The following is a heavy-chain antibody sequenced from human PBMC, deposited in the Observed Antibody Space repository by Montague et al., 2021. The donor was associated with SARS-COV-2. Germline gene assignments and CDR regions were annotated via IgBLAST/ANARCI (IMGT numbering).Heavy chain of an antibody. J-gene: IGHJ5*02. CDR3: ARERRYCSGGSCYSGWFDP. CDR2: IYHSGST. V-gene: IGHV4-38-2*02. Sequence: SETLSLTCTVSGYSISSGCYWGWIRQPPGKGLEWIGSIYHSGSTYYNPSLKSRVTISVDTSKNQFSLKLSSVTAADTAVYYCARERRYCSGGSCYSGWFDPWGQGTLVTVSS. D-gene: IGHD2-15*01. CDR1: GYSISSGCY.